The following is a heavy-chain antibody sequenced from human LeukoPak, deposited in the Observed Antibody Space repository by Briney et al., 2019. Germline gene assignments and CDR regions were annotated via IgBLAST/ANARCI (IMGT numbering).Heavy chain of an antibody. Sequence: PGGSLRLSCAASGFTFSSYWMHWVRQAPGKGLVWVSRINSDGSSTSYADSVKGRFTISRDNAKNTLYLQMNSLRAEDTAVYYCAKDVYGSGWYGSFDFWGQGTLVTVTS. J-gene: IGHJ4*02. CDR2: INSDGSST. CDR3: AKDVYGSGWYGSFDF. D-gene: IGHD6-19*01. CDR1: GFTFSSYW. V-gene: IGHV3-74*01.